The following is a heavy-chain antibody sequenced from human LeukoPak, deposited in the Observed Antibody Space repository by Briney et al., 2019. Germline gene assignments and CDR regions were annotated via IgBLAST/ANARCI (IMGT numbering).Heavy chain of an antibody. CDR2: IHYSGST. CDR3: ARGPRRRYYYYGMDV. CDR1: GGSISDYY. J-gene: IGHJ6*02. V-gene: IGHV4-59*12. Sequence: TSETLSLTCTVSGGSISDYYWSWIRQPPEKGLEWIGYIHYSGSTTYNPSLKSRVTISVDTSKNQFSLKLSSVTAADTAVYYSARGPRRRYYYYGMDVWGQGTTVTVSS.